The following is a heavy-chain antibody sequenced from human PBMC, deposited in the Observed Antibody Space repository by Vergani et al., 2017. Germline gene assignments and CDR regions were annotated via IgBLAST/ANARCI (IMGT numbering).Heavy chain of an antibody. CDR1: GYTFSNYY. CDR3: ARGEYGIVAGYRY. J-gene: IGHJ4*02. D-gene: IGHD3-9*01. CDR2: INSSGGHT. Sequence: QVQVVQSGAEVKKSGASVQVSCKTSGYTFSNYYMHWVRPAPRQWLAWMGIINSSGGHTNYAQKFQGKGTMTRDTSTSTVYMELSSLRPKDTAICYGARGEYGIVAGYRYWGQGTLVTVSA. V-gene: IGHV1-46*03.